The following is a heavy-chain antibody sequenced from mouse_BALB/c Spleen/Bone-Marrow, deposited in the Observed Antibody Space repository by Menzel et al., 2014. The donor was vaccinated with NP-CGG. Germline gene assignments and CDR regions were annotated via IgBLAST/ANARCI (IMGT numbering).Heavy chain of an antibody. CDR3: ARGRAMGFAY. CDR1: GDSITSGY. CDR2: ISYSGST. D-gene: IGHD1-1*02. Sequence: EVQLQESGPSLVKPSQTLSLTCSVTGDSITSGYWNWIRKFPGNKLEYMGYISYSGSTYYNPSLKSRISITRDTSKNXYYLQLNSVTTEDTVTYYCARGRAMGFAYWGQGTLVTVSS. J-gene: IGHJ3*01. V-gene: IGHV3-8*02.